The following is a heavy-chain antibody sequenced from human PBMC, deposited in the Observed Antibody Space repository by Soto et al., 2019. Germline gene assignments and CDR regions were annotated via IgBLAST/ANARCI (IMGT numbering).Heavy chain of an antibody. CDR3: ARDLRGGRGSGSYYTLAGGWFDH. Sequence: PSETLSLTCTVSGGSISSYYWSWIRQPAGKGLEWIGRIYTSGSTNYNPSLKSRVTMSVDTSKNQFSLKLSSVTAADTAVYYCARDLRGGRGSGSYYTLAGGWFDHWGQGNLVTVSS. D-gene: IGHD3-10*01. V-gene: IGHV4-4*07. J-gene: IGHJ5*02. CDR1: GGSISSYY. CDR2: IYTSGST.